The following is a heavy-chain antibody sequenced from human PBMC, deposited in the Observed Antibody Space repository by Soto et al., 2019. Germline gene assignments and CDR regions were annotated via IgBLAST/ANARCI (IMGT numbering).Heavy chain of an antibody. Sequence: SLRLSCAASEFTFDDYAMHWVRQAPGKGLEWVSGISWNSGSIGYADSVKGRFTISRDNAKNSLYLQMNSLRAEDTALYYCAKDHYYYYYMDVWGKGTTVTVSS. J-gene: IGHJ6*03. CDR3: AKDHYYYYYMDV. CDR2: ISWNSGSI. V-gene: IGHV3-9*01. CDR1: EFTFDDYA.